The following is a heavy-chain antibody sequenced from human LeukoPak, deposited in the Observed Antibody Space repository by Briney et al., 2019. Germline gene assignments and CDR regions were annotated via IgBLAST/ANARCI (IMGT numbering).Heavy chain of an antibody. CDR3: ARFRGTSSWHQEVFDY. Sequence: SETLSLTCTVSGGSINSYNWNWIRQPPGKGLEWIGYISYNGSPVYNPSFKSRVTMSVDTSQGQFSLRLSSVTAADTAVYYCARFRGTSSWHQEVFDYWGQGAPVTVSS. V-gene: IGHV4-59*08. CDR1: GGSINSYN. CDR2: ISYNGSP. D-gene: IGHD2-15*01. J-gene: IGHJ4*02.